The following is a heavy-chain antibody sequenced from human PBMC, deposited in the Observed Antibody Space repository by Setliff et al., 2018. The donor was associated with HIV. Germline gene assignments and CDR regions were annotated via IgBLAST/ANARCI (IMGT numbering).Heavy chain of an antibody. CDR3: TRVAVITDDAFDV. CDR2: INPRGETT. J-gene: IGHJ3*01. CDR1: GDTFNNYY. V-gene: IGHV1-46*02. Sequence: ASVKVSCKASGDTFNNYYIYWVRQAPGQGLEWMGMINPRGETTNYAQKFQGRVTMTRDTSTSTVYMELSSLRSEDTAFYYCTRVAVITDDAFDVWCQGTMVTVSS. D-gene: IGHD3-16*01.